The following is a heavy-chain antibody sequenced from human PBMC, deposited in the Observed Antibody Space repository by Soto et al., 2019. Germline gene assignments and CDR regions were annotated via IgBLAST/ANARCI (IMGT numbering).Heavy chain of an antibody. CDR3: ARGRSVVVPAASPEGNRGPDFDY. V-gene: IGHV4-34*01. D-gene: IGHD2-2*01. Sequence: PSETLSLTCAVYGGSFSGYYWSWIRQPPGKGLEWIGEINHSGSTNYNPSLKSRVTISVDTSKNQFSLKLSSVTAADTAVYYCARGRSVVVPAASPEGNRGPDFDYWGQGTLVTV. CDR2: INHSGST. CDR1: GGSFSGYY. J-gene: IGHJ4*02.